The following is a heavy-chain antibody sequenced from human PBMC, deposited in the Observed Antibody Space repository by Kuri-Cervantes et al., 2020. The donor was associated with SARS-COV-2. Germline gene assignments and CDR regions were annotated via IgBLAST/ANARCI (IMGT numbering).Heavy chain of an antibody. CDR2: TFYRSKWHN. CDR3: AGGSSGRDY. J-gene: IGHJ4*02. V-gene: IGHV6-1*01. CDR1: GDSVSSNSAA. D-gene: IGHD6-19*01. Sequence: SQTLSLICAISGDSVSSNSAAWSWIRQSPSRGLEWLGRTFYRSKWHNDYAVSVKGRITISPDTSKNQFSLRLNSVTPEDTAVYYCAGGSSGRDYWGQGTLVTVSS.